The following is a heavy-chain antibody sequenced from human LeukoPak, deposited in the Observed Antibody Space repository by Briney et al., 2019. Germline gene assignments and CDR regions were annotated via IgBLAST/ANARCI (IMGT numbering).Heavy chain of an antibody. CDR2: IDWDDDT. Sequence: SGPTLLNPTQTLTLTCTFSGFSLSTRGMCVSWIRQPPGKALEWLARIDWDDDTSYSTSLTTRLTISKDTSKNQLVLTVTNMDSVDTATDYCARICGSYGYYWGQGTLVTVSS. D-gene: IGHD1-26*01. CDR3: ARICGSYGYY. CDR1: GFSLSTRGMC. V-gene: IGHV2-70*11. J-gene: IGHJ4*02.